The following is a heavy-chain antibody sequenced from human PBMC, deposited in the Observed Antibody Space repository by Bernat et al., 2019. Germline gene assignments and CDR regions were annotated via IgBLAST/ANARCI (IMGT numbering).Heavy chain of an antibody. Sequence: QLQLQESGPGLVKPSETLSLTCTVSGGSISSSSYYWGWIRQPPGKGLGWIGSIYYSGSTYYNPSLKSRVTISVDTSKNQFSLKLSSVTAADTAVYSCARHGADYYGSGVVGMDVWGQGTTVTVAS. D-gene: IGHD3-10*01. J-gene: IGHJ6*02. CDR1: GGSISSSSYY. CDR2: IYYSGST. CDR3: ARHGADYYGSGVVGMDV. V-gene: IGHV4-39*01.